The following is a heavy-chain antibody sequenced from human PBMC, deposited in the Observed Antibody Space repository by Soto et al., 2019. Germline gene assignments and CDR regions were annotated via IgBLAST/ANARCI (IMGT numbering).Heavy chain of an antibody. Sequence: SQTLSLTCAISGDSVSSNSAAWNWIRQSPSRGLEWLGRTYYRSKWYNDYAVSVKSRITINPDTSKNQFSLQLNSVTPEDTAVYYCARDDGFYSGGSCWRWFDPWGQGTLVTVSS. CDR2: TYYRSKWYN. CDR3: ARDDGFYSGGSCWRWFDP. D-gene: IGHD2-15*01. V-gene: IGHV6-1*01. J-gene: IGHJ5*02. CDR1: GDSVSSNSAA.